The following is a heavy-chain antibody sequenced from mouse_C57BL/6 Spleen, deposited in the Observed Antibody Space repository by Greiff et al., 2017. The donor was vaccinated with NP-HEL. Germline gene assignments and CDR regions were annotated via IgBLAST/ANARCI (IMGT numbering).Heavy chain of an antibody. CDR3: TREWYYGSSSWFAY. CDR1: GFTFSSYA. Sequence: DVMLVESGEGLVKPGGSLKLSCAASGFTFSSYAMSWVRQTPEKRLEWVAYISSGGDYIYYADTVKGRFTISRDNARNTLYLQMSSLKSEDTAMYYCTREWYYGSSSWFAYWGQGTLVTVSA. V-gene: IGHV5-9-1*02. J-gene: IGHJ3*01. CDR2: ISSGGDYI. D-gene: IGHD1-1*01.